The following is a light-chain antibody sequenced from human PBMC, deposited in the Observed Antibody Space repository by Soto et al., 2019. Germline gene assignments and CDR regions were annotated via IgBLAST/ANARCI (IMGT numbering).Light chain of an antibody. V-gene: IGKV1-27*01. CDR1: QGITNF. J-gene: IGKJ3*01. Sequence: DIQMTQSPSSLSASVGDRVTITCRASQGITNFLAWYQQKPGTAPKLLIYAASTLHSGVPSRFSGSGYGTEFTLNISSLQPEDAATYCCQKYSSAPFTFGPGTKVEIK. CDR2: AAS. CDR3: QKYSSAPFT.